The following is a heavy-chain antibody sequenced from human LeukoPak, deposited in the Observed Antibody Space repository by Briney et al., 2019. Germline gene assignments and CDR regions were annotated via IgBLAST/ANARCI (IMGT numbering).Heavy chain of an antibody. CDR3: ARDERSVYPDY. CDR2: IKQDGSEK. J-gene: IGHJ4*02. Sequence: GGSLRLSCGASGFTFSSYWMSWVRQAPGKGLEWVANIKQDGSEKYYVDSVKGRFTISRDNAKNSLYLQMNSLRAEDTAVYYCARDERSVYPDYWGQGTLVTVSS. D-gene: IGHD3-3*01. V-gene: IGHV3-7*01. CDR1: GFTFSSYW.